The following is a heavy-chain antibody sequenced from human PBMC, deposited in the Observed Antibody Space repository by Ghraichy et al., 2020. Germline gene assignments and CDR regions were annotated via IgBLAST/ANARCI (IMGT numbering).Heavy chain of an antibody. CDR1: GFSLSTGGVG. CDR2: IYGDDHK. Sequence: SGPTLVKPTQTLTLTCTFSGFSLSTGGVGVAWIRQPPGKALEWLAVIYGDDHKRYSPSLKSRLTITKDISKNQVVLTMTNMDPTDTATYYCTYRNWDNWFDPWGQGTLVTVSS. V-gene: IGHV2-5*02. D-gene: IGHD7-27*01. CDR3: TYRNWDNWFDP. J-gene: IGHJ5*02.